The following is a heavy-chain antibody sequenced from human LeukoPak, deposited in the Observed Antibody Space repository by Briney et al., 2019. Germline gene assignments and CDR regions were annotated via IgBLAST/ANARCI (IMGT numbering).Heavy chain of an antibody. CDR2: ISYSGST. CDR1: GASMSHDY. V-gene: IGHV4-59*01. Sequence: SETLSLTCSVSGASMSHDYWNWIRQTPGKGLEWIGYISYSGSTNYNPSLKSRVTISIDTSKNRFSLRLSSVTAADTAVYFCARSDHDSDSYYYSYHYYYMDVWGKGTTVSVSS. D-gene: IGHD3-22*01. CDR3: ARSDHDSDSYYYSYHYYYMDV. J-gene: IGHJ6*03.